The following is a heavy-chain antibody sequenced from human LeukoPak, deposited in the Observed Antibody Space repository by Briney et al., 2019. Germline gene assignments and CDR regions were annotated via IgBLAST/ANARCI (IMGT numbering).Heavy chain of an antibody. D-gene: IGHD3-22*01. CDR3: ASRSLFYDSSGYYW. J-gene: IGHJ4*02. CDR1: GDSVSRSSYY. Sequence: KPSETLSLTCTVSGDSVSRSSYYWGWIRQPPGKGLEWIGSIYYSGSTYHNPSLKSRVTISVDTSKNQFSLKMRSVTAADTAVYYCASRSLFYDSSGYYWWGQGTLVTFSS. V-gene: IGHV4-39*01. CDR2: IYYSGST.